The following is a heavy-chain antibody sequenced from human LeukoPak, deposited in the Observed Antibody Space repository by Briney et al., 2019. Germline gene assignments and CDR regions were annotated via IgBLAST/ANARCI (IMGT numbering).Heavy chain of an antibody. Sequence: ASVKVSFTASGGTFSSYAISWVRQAPGQGLEWMGGIIPIFGTANYAQKFQGRVTITADESTSTAYMELSNLRSEDTAVYYCARESTDYYDSSGYYYGPVYWGQGTLVTVSS. CDR3: ARESTDYYDSSGYYYGPVY. CDR2: IIPIFGTA. J-gene: IGHJ4*02. V-gene: IGHV1-69*13. D-gene: IGHD3-22*01. CDR1: GGTFSSYA.